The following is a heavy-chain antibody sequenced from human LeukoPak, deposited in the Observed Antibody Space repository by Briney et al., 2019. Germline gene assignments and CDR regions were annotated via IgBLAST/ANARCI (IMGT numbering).Heavy chain of an antibody. Sequence: TGGSLRLSCAASGFTFSSYGMHWVRQAPGKGLEWVSAISASGGSTYYADSVKGRFTISRDNSKNTLYLQMNSLRVEDTAVYYCAKEVYYFDTSGLYSFAFDIWGQGTMVTVPS. CDR3: AKEVYYFDTSGLYSFAFDI. J-gene: IGHJ3*02. V-gene: IGHV3-23*01. CDR2: ISASGGST. CDR1: GFTFSSYG. D-gene: IGHD3-22*01.